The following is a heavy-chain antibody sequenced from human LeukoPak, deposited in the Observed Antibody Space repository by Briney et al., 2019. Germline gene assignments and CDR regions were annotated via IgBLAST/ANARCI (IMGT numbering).Heavy chain of an antibody. J-gene: IGHJ6*03. D-gene: IGHD4-23*01. CDR1: GGSISSSSYY. Sequence: PSETLSLTCTVSGGSISSSSYYWGWIRQPPGTGLEWIGSIYYSGSTYYNPSLKSRVTISVDTSKNQFSLKLSSVTAADTAVYYCATTPYYGGNSYNYYMDVWGKGITVTVSS. CDR2: IYYSGST. V-gene: IGHV4-39*07. CDR3: ATTPYYGGNSYNYYMDV.